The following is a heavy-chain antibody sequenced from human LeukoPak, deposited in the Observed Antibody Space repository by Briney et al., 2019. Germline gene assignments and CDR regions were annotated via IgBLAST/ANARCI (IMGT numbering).Heavy chain of an antibody. D-gene: IGHD2-21*01. CDR1: GYMFSSHG. V-gene: IGHV1-18*01. CDR2: ITTYKGNM. CDR3: ARLGHCGETNCYSDFYYMDV. J-gene: IGHJ6*03. Sequence: ASVKVSCNASGYMFSSHGISWVRQAPGEGLEWMGWITTYKGNMAYAPKFQGRVTITADESTATAYMELSSLTSEDTAIYFCARLGHCGETNCYSDFYYMDVWGKGTTVIVSS.